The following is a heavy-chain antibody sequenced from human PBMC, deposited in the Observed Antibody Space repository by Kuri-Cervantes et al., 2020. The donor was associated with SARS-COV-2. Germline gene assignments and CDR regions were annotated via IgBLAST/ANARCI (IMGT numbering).Heavy chain of an antibody. J-gene: IGHJ6*03. V-gene: IGHV1-2*02. CDR3: SRDYGAYFNGYYYYYMDV. CDR2: INPNSGGT. CDR1: GYTFTGYY. D-gene: IGHD4-17*01. Sequence: ASVKVSCKASGYTFTGYYMHWVRQAPGQGLEWMGWINPNSGGTNYAQKFQGRVTMTRYTSISTAYLELIRLRSDDTAVYYCSRDYGAYFNGYYYYYMDVWGKGTTVTVSS.